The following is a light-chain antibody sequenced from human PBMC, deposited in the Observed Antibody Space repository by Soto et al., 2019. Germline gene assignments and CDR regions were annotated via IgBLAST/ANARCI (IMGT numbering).Light chain of an antibody. Sequence: EIVMTQSPATLSVSPGERVTLSCWASQSVFTNLAWSQHKPGQAPRLLIYAASTRATGIAARFSGSGSGTEFTLTNSSLQSEDFAIYYCQQYNNWPYTFGQGTKLEIK. V-gene: IGKV3-15*01. CDR3: QQYNNWPYT. J-gene: IGKJ2*01. CDR1: QSVFTN. CDR2: AAS.